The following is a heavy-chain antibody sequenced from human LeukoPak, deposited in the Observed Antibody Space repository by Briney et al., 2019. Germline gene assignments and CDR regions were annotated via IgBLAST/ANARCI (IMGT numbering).Heavy chain of an antibody. J-gene: IGHJ4*02. CDR3: ARKYCSTTSCLFDN. Sequence: GGSLRLSCAASGFTFSSYDMNWVRQAPGKGLQWVSDISSSGTTIYYADSVKGRFTISRDNAKNSLCLQINSLRAEDTAVYYCARKYCSTTSCLFDNWGQGTLVTVSS. CDR2: ISSSGTTI. V-gene: IGHV3-48*03. D-gene: IGHD2-2*01. CDR1: GFTFSSYD.